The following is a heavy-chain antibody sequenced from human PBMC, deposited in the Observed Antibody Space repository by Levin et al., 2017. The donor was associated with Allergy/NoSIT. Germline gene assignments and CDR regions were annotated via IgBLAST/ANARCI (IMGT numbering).Heavy chain of an antibody. V-gene: IGHV3-15*01. CDR2: IKSKTDGGTT. D-gene: IGHD1-20*01. J-gene: IGHJ4*02. CDR1: GFTFSNAW. CDR3: TTDLKGYNWNPPPY. Sequence: GGSLRLSCAASGFTFSNAWMSWVRQAPGKGLEWVGRIKSKTDGGTTDYAAPVKGRFTISRDDSKNTLYLQMNSLKTEDTAVYYCTTDLKGYNWNPPPYWGQGTLVTVSS.